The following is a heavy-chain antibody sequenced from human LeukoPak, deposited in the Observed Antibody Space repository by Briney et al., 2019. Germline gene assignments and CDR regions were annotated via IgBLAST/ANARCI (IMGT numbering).Heavy chain of an antibody. J-gene: IGHJ4*02. CDR2: IVVGSGNT. V-gene: IGHV1-58*02. D-gene: IGHD4-11*01. CDR1: GITFTSSA. CDR3: AAELVPYSNYLGDY. Sequence: SEKVSCKASGITFTSSAMQWVRQARGQRLEWIGWIVVGSGNTNYAQKFQERVTITRDMSTSTAYMELSSLRSEDTAVYYCAAELVPYSNYLGDYRGQGTLVTVSS.